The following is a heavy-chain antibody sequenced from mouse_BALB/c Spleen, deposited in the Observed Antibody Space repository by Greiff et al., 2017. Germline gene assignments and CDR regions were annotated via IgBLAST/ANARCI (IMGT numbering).Heavy chain of an antibody. J-gene: IGHJ4*01. V-gene: IGHV2-6-7*01. CDR3: ARQSLYYGNAMDY. D-gene: IGHD2-1*01. CDR1: GFSLTGYG. CDR2: IWGDGST. Sequence: QVQLKESGPGLVAPSQSLSITCTVSGFSLTGYGVNWVRQPPGKGLEWLGMIWGDGSTDYNSALKSRLSISKDNSKSQVFLKMNSLQTDDTARYYCARQSLYYGNAMDYWGQGTSVTVSS.